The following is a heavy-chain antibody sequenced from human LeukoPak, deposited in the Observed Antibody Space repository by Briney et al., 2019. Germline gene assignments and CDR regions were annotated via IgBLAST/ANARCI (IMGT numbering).Heavy chain of an antibody. CDR2: IYYSGST. CDR1: GGSISSYY. CDR3: ARAPGGRSDY. V-gene: IGHV4-59*01. Sequence: SETLSLTCTVSGGSISSYYWSWIRQPPGKGLEWIGYIYYSGSTNYNPSLKSRVTISVDTSKNQFSLKLSSVTAADTAVYYCARAPGGRSDYWGQGTLVTVSS. J-gene: IGHJ4*02. D-gene: IGHD3-16*01.